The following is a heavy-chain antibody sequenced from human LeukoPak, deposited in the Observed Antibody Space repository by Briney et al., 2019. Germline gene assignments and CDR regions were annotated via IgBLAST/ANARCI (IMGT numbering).Heavy chain of an antibody. D-gene: IGHD3-10*01. J-gene: IGHJ3*02. CDR3: ARQLIGESSSDAFDI. CDR1: GGSISSSNW. V-gene: IGHV4-4*02. Sequence: SGTLSLTCAVPGGSISSSNWWSWVRQPPGKGLEWIGEIYHSGSTNYNPSLKSRVTISVDKSKNQFSLKLSSVTAADTAVYYCARQLIGESSSDAFDIWGQGTMVTVSS. CDR2: IYHSGST.